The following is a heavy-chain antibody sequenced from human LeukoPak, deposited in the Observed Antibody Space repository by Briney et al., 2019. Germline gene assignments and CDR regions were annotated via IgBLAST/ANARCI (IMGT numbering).Heavy chain of an antibody. J-gene: IGHJ4*02. V-gene: IGHV3-30-3*01. D-gene: IGHD6-19*01. Sequence: GGSLRLSCAASGFTFSSYALHWVRQAPGKGLEWVAVISYDGSNEYYADSVKGRFTISRDNSKNTLYLQMNSLRAEDTAVYYCARLDLMWLVLGPLDSWGQGTLVTVSS. CDR1: GFTFSSYA. CDR3: ARLDLMWLVLGPLDS. CDR2: ISYDGSNE.